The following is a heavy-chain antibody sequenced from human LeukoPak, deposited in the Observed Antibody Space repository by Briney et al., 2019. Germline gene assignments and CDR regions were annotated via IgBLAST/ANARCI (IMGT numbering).Heavy chain of an antibody. Sequence: ASVKVSCKASGYTFTGYYMHWMRQAPGQGLEWMSWINPNSGATNYAPKFQGRVTLTTDTSIITAYMELSRLTSDDTAVYYCARDFGRYSGYDFDFWGQGTLVTVSS. CDR1: GYTFTGYY. V-gene: IGHV1-2*02. CDR3: ARDFGRYSGYDFDF. CDR2: INPNSGAT. J-gene: IGHJ4*02. D-gene: IGHD5-12*01.